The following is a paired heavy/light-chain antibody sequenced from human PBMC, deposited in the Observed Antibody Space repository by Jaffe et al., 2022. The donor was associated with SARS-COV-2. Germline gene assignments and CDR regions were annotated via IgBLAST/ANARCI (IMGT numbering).Light chain of an antibody. Sequence: EIVMTQSPATLSVSPGERATLSCRASQSVSSNLAWYQQKPGQAPRLLIYGASTRATGIPARFSGSGSGTEFTLTISSLQSEDFAVYYCQQYNNWPPSLVFGQGTKVEIK. V-gene: IGKV3D-15*01. J-gene: IGKJ1*01. CDR2: GAS. CDR3: QQYNNWPPSLV. CDR1: QSVSSN.
Heavy chain of an antibody. D-gene: IGHD3-3*01. CDR3: AKDQNEGTYYDFWSGYLGY. CDR1: GFTFSSYA. J-gene: IGHJ4*02. Sequence: EVQLLESGGGLVQPGGSLRLSCAASGFTFSSYAMSWVRQAPGKGLEWVSAISGSGGSTYYADSVKGRFTISRDNSKNTLYLQMNSLRAEDTAVYYCAKDQNEGTYYDFWSGYLGYWGQGTLVTVSS. CDR2: ISGSGGST. V-gene: IGHV3-23*01.